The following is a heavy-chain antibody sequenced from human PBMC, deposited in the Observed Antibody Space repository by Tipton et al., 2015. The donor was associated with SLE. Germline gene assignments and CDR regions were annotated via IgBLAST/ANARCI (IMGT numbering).Heavy chain of an antibody. Sequence: SLRLSCAASGFTFSTYAMHWVRQAPGKSLESVAVIWNEGSNKYYADSVKGRFTISRDTSKNTLHLQMNSLRAEDTAVYYCVYNNAWYFYWGQGARVTVSS. CDR2: IWNEGSNK. D-gene: IGHD6-13*01. CDR1: GFTFSTYA. CDR3: VYNNAWYFY. V-gene: IGHV3-30*04. J-gene: IGHJ4*02.